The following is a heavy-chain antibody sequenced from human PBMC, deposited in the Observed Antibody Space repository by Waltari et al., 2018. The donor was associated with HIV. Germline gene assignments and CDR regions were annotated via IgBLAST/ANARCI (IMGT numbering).Heavy chain of an antibody. J-gene: IGHJ6*02. Sequence: QAQLQQWGAGLLKPSETLSLTCAVYSGSFSGYYWSWIRQPPGKGLEWSGEINHGGSTTCNPSPQSRVTISVDRSKNQFSLKLSSVTAADTAVYYCARVSHGSEKGFYYYGMDVWGQGTTVTVSS. D-gene: IGHD3-10*01. CDR2: INHGGST. V-gene: IGHV4-34*01. CDR3: ARVSHGSEKGFYYYGMDV. CDR1: SGSFSGYY.